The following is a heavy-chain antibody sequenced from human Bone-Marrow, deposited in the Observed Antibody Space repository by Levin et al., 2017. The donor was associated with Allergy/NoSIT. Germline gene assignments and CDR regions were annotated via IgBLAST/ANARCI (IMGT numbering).Heavy chain of an antibody. CDR2: LYHGESP. J-gene: IGHJ4*02. D-gene: IGHD1-26*01. Sequence: SETLSLTCVVSGYEISSGFFWGWIRQPPGKGLEWIGTLYHGESPYYSPSLKGRVTISADTSKNPLSLKLTSVTAADTAGYFCGRLHGATHFDYWGRGILVTVSS. CDR3: GRLHGATHFDY. CDR1: GYEISSGFF. V-gene: IGHV4-38-2*01.